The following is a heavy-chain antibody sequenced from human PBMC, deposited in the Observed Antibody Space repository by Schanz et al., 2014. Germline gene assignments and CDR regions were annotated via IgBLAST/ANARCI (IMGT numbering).Heavy chain of an antibody. CDR3: ARTTFGKGKTCLGDYHYYHCMDV. V-gene: IGHV1-69*02. D-gene: IGHD4-17*01. Sequence: QVHLVQSGAEVKKPGSSVKVSCKASGGTFSSDTFSWVRQAPGQGLEWMGRIVPIAGITNYAQRFQGRVTITADKSSDTAYMELGSMRSEDTAVYYYARTTFGKGKTCLGDYHYYHCMDVWGNGTTVTVSS. J-gene: IGHJ6*03. CDR1: GGTFSSDT. CDR2: IVPIAGIT.